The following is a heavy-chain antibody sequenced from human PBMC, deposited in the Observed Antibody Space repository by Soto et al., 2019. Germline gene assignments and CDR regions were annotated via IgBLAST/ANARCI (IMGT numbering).Heavy chain of an antibody. CDR1: GFSLSTSGVG. V-gene: IGHV2-5*02. Sequence: QITLKESGPTLVKPTQTLTLTCTFSGFSLSTSGVGVGWIRQPPGKALEWLALIYWDDDKRYSPSLKSRLTITKDTSKNQGVLTMTNMDPVDTATYYCAHRQWGSSGWYGLAGGEGGWFDPWGQGTLVTVSS. CDR3: AHRQWGSSGWYGLAGGEGGWFDP. CDR2: IYWDDDK. J-gene: IGHJ5*02. D-gene: IGHD6-19*01.